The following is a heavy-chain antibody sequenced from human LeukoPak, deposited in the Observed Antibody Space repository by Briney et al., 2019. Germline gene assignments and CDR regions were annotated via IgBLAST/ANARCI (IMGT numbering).Heavy chain of an antibody. Sequence: PGGSLRLSCAASGFTFSTFAMSWVRQAPGKGLEWVSSISGSGDSTYYADSVKGRFTISRDNSKNTLYLQMHSLRAEDTAVYYCAKVSQYDGSGYYYWGQGTLVTVSS. CDR3: AKVSQYDGSGYYY. V-gene: IGHV3-23*01. J-gene: IGHJ4*02. D-gene: IGHD3-22*01. CDR1: GFTFSTFA. CDR2: ISGSGDST.